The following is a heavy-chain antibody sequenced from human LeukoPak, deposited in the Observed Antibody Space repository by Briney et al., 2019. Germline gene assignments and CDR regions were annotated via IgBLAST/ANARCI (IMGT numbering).Heavy chain of an antibody. CDR3: ARDPRPVLRFLEWTYNWFDP. Sequence: SETLSLTCTASGYSISSGYYWGWIRQPPGKGLEWIGSIYHSGSTYYNPSLKSRVTISVDTSKNQFSLKLSSVTAADTAVYYCARDPRPVLRFLEWTYNWFDPWGQGTLVTVSS. CDR1: GYSISSGYY. V-gene: IGHV4-38-2*02. CDR2: IYHSGST. D-gene: IGHD3-3*01. J-gene: IGHJ5*02.